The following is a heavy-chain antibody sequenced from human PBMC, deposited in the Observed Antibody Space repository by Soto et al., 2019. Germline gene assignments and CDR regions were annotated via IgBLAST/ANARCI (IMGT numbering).Heavy chain of an antibody. Sequence: GGSLRLSCAASGFTFSSYAMSWVRQAPGKGLEWVSAISGSGGSTYYADSVKGRFTISRDNAKNTLYLQMNSLRAEDTAVYYCARIGKKNKLLRFLEWLTPYFDYWGQGTLVTVSS. CDR3: ARIGKKNKLLRFLEWLTPYFDY. CDR1: GFTFSSYA. CDR2: ISGSGGST. J-gene: IGHJ4*02. V-gene: IGHV3-23*01. D-gene: IGHD3-3*01.